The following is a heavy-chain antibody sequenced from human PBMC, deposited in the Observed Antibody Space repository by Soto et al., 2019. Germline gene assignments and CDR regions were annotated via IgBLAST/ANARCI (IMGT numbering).Heavy chain of an antibody. Sequence: PSETLSLTCAVSGGSISSGGYSWSWIRQPPGKGLEWIGYIYHSGSTYYNPSLKRRVTISVDRSKNQFSLKLSSVTAADTAVYYCARGYCSGGSCYLFDYWGQGTLVTVSS. CDR1: GGSISSGGYS. D-gene: IGHD2-15*01. CDR2: IYHSGST. CDR3: ARGYCSGGSCYLFDY. J-gene: IGHJ4*02. V-gene: IGHV4-30-2*01.